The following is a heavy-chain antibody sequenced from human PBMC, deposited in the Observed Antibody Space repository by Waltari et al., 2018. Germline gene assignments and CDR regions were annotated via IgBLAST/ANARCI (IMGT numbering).Heavy chain of an antibody. D-gene: IGHD3-3*01. CDR3: ARGRYYDFWSGRNWFDP. Sequence: QVQLQQWGAGRLKPSETLFLTCAVYGGSFSGYYWTWIRHPSGKGLEWIGEINHSGSTNYNPSLKSRVTISVDTSKNQFSLKLSSVTAADTTVYYCARGRYYDFWSGRNWFDPWGQGTLVTVSS. J-gene: IGHJ5*02. CDR2: INHSGST. CDR1: GGSFSGYY. V-gene: IGHV4-34*01.